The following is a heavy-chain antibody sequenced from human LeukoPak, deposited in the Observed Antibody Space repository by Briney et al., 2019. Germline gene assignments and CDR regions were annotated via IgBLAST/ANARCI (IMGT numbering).Heavy chain of an antibody. CDR2: MKPNSGNT. V-gene: IGHV1-8*01. D-gene: IGHD3-9*01. CDR3: ARGRYILTGYHRNWLDP. J-gene: IGHJ5*02. Sequence: RASVKVSCKASGYTFVHYDINWVRQATGQGLEWMGWMKPNSGNTGYAQKFQGRVTMTRNTSISTAYMELSSLRSEDTAVYYCARGRYILTGYHRNWLDPWGQGTLVTVSS. CDR1: GYTFVHYD.